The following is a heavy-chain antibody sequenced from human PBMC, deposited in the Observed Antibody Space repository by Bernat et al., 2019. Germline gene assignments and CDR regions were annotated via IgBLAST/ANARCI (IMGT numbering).Heavy chain of an antibody. CDR2: IKSKTDGGTT. Sequence: EVQLVESGGGLVKPGGSLRLSCAASGFTFSNAWMNWVRQAPGKGLEWVGRIKSKTDGGTTDYAAPVKGRFTISRDDSKNTVYLQMNSLKSEDTAVYYCPTEASSGYYAFDMWGQGTMVTVSS. V-gene: IGHV3-15*07. J-gene: IGHJ3*02. CDR3: PTEASSGYYAFDM. D-gene: IGHD3-22*01. CDR1: GFTFSNAW.